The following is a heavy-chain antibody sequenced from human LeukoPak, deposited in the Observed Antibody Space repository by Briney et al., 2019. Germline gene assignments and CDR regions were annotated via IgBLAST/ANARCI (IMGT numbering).Heavy chain of an antibody. J-gene: IGHJ4*02. D-gene: IGHD3-22*01. V-gene: IGHV3-33*06. Sequence: PGRSLRLSCAASGFTFSTHGMHWVRQAPGKGLEWVAVIWYDGSNKYYADSVKGRFTISRDNSKNTLYLQMNSLRDEDTAVYYCAKEFSGYLASFEYWGQGTLVTVSS. CDR2: IWYDGSNK. CDR3: AKEFSGYLASFEY. CDR1: GFTFSTHG.